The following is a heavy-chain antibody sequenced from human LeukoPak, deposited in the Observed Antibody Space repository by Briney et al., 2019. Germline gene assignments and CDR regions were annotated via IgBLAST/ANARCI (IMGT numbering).Heavy chain of an antibody. V-gene: IGHV3-23*01. D-gene: IGHD2-15*01. Sequence: GGSLRLSCAASGFTFSSYAMSWVRQAPGKGLEWVSSISGSGNRTYYADSVRGRFTISRDNSKNTLFLQMNSLRAEDTAVYYCAKNLYCGGGSCYPSALGMDVWGQGTTVTVSS. CDR1: GFTFSSYA. J-gene: IGHJ6*02. CDR2: ISGSGNRT. CDR3: AKNLYCGGGSCYPSALGMDV.